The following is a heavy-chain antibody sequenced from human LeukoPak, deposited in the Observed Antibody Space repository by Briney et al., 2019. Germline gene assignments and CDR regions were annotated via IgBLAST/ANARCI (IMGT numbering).Heavy chain of an antibody. J-gene: IGHJ4*02. D-gene: IGHD3-22*01. V-gene: IGHV4-34*01. Sequence: SETLSLTCAVYGGSFSGYYWSWIRQPPGKGLEWIGEINHSGSTNYNPSLKSRVTMSVDTSKNQFSLKLSSVTAADTAVYYCARLSSGLLDYWGQGTLVTVSS. CDR2: INHSGST. CDR3: ARLSSGLLDY. CDR1: GGSFSGYY.